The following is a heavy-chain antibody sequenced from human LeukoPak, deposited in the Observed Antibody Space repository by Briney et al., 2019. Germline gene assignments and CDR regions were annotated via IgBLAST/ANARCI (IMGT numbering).Heavy chain of an antibody. J-gene: IGHJ4*02. CDR1: GYTFTSYD. V-gene: IGHV1-24*01. CDR2: FDPEDGET. CDR3: ATSGATASHYYFDY. Sequence: GASVKVSCKASGYTFTSYDINWVRQATGQGLEWMGGFDPEDGETIYAQKFQGRVTMTEDTSTDTAYMELSSLRSEDTAVYYCATSGATASHYYFDYWGQGTLVTVSS. D-gene: IGHD3-10*01.